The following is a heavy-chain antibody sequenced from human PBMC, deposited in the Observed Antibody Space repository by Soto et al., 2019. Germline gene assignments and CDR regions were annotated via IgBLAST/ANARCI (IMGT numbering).Heavy chain of an antibody. CDR3: ARDPTEPLPYNWNDDWFDP. Sequence: GASVKVSCKASGGTFSSYTISWVRQAPGQGLEWMGRIIPILGIANYAQKFQGRVTITADKSTSTAYMELSSLRSEDTAVYYCARDPTEPLPYNWNDDWFDPWGQGTLVTVSS. D-gene: IGHD1-1*01. CDR1: GGTFSSYT. CDR2: IIPILGIA. V-gene: IGHV1-69*04. J-gene: IGHJ5*02.